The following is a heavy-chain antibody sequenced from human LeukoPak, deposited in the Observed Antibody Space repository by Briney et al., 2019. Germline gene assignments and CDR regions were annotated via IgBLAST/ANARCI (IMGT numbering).Heavy chain of an antibody. CDR1: GGSFSDYY. V-gene: IGHV4-34*01. CDR2: IDHGGRT. J-gene: IGHJ4*02. D-gene: IGHD3-16*01. CDR3: ARRGLYDYVWGSRSYYFDY. Sequence: SETLSLTCAVYGGSFSDYYWSWIRQPPGKGLEWIGEIDHGGRTNYNPSLKSRVTISVHTSKKQFSLKLTSVTAADTAVYYCARRGLYDYVWGSRSYYFDYWGQGTLVTVSS.